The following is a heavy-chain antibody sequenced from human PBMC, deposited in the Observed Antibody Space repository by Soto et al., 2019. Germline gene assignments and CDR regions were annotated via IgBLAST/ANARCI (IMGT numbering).Heavy chain of an antibody. Sequence: EVQLLESGGGLVQPGGSLRLSCAASGFTFSSYAMSWVRQAPGKGLEWVSGISGSGDSTYYADSVKGRFTISRDNSKNTLYLQMNSLRAEDTAVYYCAKGVPGIAVAGTGYFQHWGPGTLVTVSS. V-gene: IGHV3-23*01. D-gene: IGHD6-19*01. CDR2: ISGSGDST. CDR3: AKGVPGIAVAGTGYFQH. CDR1: GFTFSSYA. J-gene: IGHJ1*01.